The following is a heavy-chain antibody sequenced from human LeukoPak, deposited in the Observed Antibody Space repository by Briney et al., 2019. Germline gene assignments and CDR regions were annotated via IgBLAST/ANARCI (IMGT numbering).Heavy chain of an antibody. D-gene: IGHD3-10*01. CDR2: ISGSGGST. V-gene: IGHV3-23*01. CDR3: XXGQAVWFGELSGWAIDS. CDR1: GFTFSSYA. J-gene: IGHJ4*02. Sequence: GGSLRLSCAASGFTFSSYAMSWVRQAPGKGLEWVSAISGSGGSTYYADSVKGRFTISRDNSKNTLYLQMNSLRAEDTAVYYCXXGQAVWFGELSGWAIDSWGQGTLVTVSS.